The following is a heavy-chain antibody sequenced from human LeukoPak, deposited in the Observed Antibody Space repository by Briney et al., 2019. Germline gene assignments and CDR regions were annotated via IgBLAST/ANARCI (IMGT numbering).Heavy chain of an antibody. V-gene: IGHV3-30*18. J-gene: IGHJ4*02. CDR3: AKALGAAFDY. CDR1: GFTFSSYG. D-gene: IGHD3-10*01. CDR2: ISYDGSNK. Sequence: PGGSLRLSCAASGFTFSSYGIHSVRQAPGKGLEWVTVISYDGSNKYYPDSVKGRFTISRDNSKNTVYLQMNSLRAEDTAVYYCAKALGAAFDYWGQGTLVTVSS.